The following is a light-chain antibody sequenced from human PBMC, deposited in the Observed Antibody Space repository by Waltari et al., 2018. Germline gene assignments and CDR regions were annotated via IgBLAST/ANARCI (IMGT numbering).Light chain of an antibody. CDR3: LISYSGARFV. J-gene: IGLJ3*02. CDR2: DTS. V-gene: IGLV7-46*01. Sequence: QAVVTQEPSLTVSPGGTVTLTCGSSTGAVPRGHYPSWFQQKPGQAPRTLIYDTSNKHSWTPARFSGSLLGGKAALTLSGAQPEDEAEYYCLISYSGARFVFGGGTKLTVL. CDR1: TGAVPRGHY.